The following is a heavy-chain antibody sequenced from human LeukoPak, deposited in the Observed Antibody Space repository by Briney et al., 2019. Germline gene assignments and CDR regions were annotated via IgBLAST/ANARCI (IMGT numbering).Heavy chain of an antibody. CDR2: ISGSGGTT. J-gene: IGHJ3*02. CDR3: AKEIVVVPAAPPDDAFDI. V-gene: IGHV3-23*01. CDR1: GFTFSSYA. Sequence: PGGSLRLSCAASGFTFSSYAMSWVRQAPGKGLEWVSAISGSGGTTYYADSVKGRFTISRDNSKNSLFLQMNSLRAEDTAVCYCAKEIVVVPAAPPDDAFDIWGQGTMVTVSS. D-gene: IGHD2-2*01.